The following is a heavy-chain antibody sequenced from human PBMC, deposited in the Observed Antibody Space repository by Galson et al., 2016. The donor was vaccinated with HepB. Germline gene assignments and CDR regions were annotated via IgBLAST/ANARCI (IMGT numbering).Heavy chain of an antibody. V-gene: IGHV4-34*01. CDR2: IAHSGST. CDR1: GGSFSDYS. D-gene: IGHD1-1*01. CDR3: ARDARRTSKGAPRTFYYYYALDV. J-gene: IGHJ6*02. Sequence: LSLTCAVYGGSFSDYSWSWIRQPPGKGLEWIGEIAHSGSTNYNPSLKRRVTISEDTSKNQVSLKLRSVIAADTAIYYCARDARRTSKGAPRTFYYYYALDVWGQGTTVTVSS.